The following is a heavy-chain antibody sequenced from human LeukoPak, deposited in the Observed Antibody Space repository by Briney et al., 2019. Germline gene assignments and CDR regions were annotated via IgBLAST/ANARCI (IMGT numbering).Heavy chain of an antibody. J-gene: IGHJ3*02. CDR2: IKQDGSEK. CDR3: ARVSYDILTGYSGDDAFDI. CDR1: GFTFSSYW. D-gene: IGHD3-9*01. Sequence: PGGSLSLSCAASGFTFSSYWMSWVRQAPGKGREWVANIKQDGSEKYYVDSVKGRFTISRDNAKNSLYLQMNSLRAEDTAVYYCARVSYDILTGYSGDDAFDIWGQGTMVTVSS. V-gene: IGHV3-7*03.